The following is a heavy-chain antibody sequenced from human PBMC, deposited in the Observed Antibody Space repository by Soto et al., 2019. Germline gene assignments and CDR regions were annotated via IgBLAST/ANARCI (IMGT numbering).Heavy chain of an antibody. CDR2: ISYDGSNK. V-gene: IGHV3-30*18. Sequence: SLRLACAASGFTFSDYYMRWIRQAPGKGLEWVTAISYDGSNKSYADSVKGRFTIARDNSKNTLYLQMNSLRAEDTAVYYCVKDFWSGYYDYGMDVWGQGTTVTVSS. CDR1: GFTFSDYY. J-gene: IGHJ6*02. CDR3: VKDFWSGYYDYGMDV. D-gene: IGHD3-3*01.